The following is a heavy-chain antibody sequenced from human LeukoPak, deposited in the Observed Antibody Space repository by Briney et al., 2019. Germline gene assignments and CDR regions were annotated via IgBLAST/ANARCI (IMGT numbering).Heavy chain of an antibody. V-gene: IGHV3-21*04. CDR3: ATFRSTLAFDI. CDR2: ISSSSSYI. CDR1: GFTFSSYS. D-gene: IGHD1-26*01. Sequence: GGSLRLSCAASGFTFSSYSMNWVRQAPGQGLEWVSSISSSSSYIYYADSVKCRFTISRDNPKNSLYMQMNSLRAEDTAVYYCATFRSTLAFDIWGQGTMVTVSS. J-gene: IGHJ3*02.